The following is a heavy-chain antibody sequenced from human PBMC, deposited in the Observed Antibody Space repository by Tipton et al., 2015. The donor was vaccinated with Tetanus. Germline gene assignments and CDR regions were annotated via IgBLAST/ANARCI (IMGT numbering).Heavy chain of an antibody. CDR1: DVSISDYC. CDR2: IYSGGGT. D-gene: IGHD3-10*01. Sequence: TLSLTCTVSDVSISDYCWTWIRQPAGKGLEWIGHIYSGGGTYYNPSLKSRVTISVDTSKNQFSLRLSSVTAADTAVYYCARAGRPLGETRRVYRVPLWYFDLWGRGTLVTVSS. V-gene: IGHV4-4*07. CDR3: ARAGRPLGETRRVYRVPLWYFDL. J-gene: IGHJ2*01.